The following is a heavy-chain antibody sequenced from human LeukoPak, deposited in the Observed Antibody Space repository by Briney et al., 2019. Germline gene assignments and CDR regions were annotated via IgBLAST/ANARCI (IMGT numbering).Heavy chain of an antibody. CDR3: AREPTAMVL. V-gene: IGHV3-21*01. Sequence: GGSLRLSCEASGFTFSDHAMSWVRQAPGKGLEWVSSISSSSTYIYYADSVKGRFTISRDNAKNSLYLQMNSLRAEDTAVYYCAREPTAMVLWGQGTLVTVSS. CDR2: ISSSSTYI. D-gene: IGHD5-18*01. CDR1: GFTFSDHA. J-gene: IGHJ4*02.